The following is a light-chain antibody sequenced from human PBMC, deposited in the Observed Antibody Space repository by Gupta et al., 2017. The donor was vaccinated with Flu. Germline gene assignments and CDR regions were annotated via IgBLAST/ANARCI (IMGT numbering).Light chain of an antibody. CDR2: EVS. Sequence: SALTQPPSVSGSPGQSVTISCTGTRSDIGNYNRVSWYHQPPGTAPMLMFYEVSNRPSGVPDRFSGSKSGNTASPTISGLQAEDEADYYCSSYTSSYTFVFGAGTKLTVL. CDR3: SSYTSSYTFV. V-gene: IGLV2-18*02. CDR1: RSDIGNYNR. J-gene: IGLJ2*01.